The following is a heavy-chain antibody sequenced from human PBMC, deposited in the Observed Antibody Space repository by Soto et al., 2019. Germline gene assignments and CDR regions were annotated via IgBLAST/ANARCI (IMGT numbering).Heavy chain of an antibody. D-gene: IGHD6-13*01. J-gene: IGHJ4*02. CDR3: AHLVVAAAGTGYYFDY. CDR1: GFSLSTSGVG. CDR2: IYWNDDK. Sequence: QITLKESGPTLVKPTQTLTLTCTCSGFSLSTSGVGVGWIRQPPGKALECLALIYWNDDKRYSPSLKSSLTITKDTAKKQVVLTLANMDPVDIATYYCAHLVVAAAGTGYYFDYWGQGTLVTVSS. V-gene: IGHV2-5*01.